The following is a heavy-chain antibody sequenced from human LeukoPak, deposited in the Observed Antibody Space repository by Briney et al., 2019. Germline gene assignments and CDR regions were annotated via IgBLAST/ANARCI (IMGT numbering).Heavy chain of an antibody. V-gene: IGHV3-30*04. CDR3: ARDPPPYYYDSSGYYSD. CDR2: ISYDGSNK. J-gene: IGHJ4*02. Sequence: GGSLRLSCAASGFTFSGYAMHWVRQAPGKGLEWVAVISYDGSNKYYADSVKGRFTISRDNSKNTLYLQMNSLRAEDTAVYYCARDPPPYYYDSSGYYSDWGQGTLVTVSS. CDR1: GFTFSGYA. D-gene: IGHD3-22*01.